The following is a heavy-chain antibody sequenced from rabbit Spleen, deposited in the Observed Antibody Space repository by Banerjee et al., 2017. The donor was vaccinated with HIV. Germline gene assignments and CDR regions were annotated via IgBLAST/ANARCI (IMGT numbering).Heavy chain of an antibody. Sequence: QEQLEESGGGLVKPEGSLTLTCKASGFSFSDRDVMCWVRQAPGKGLEWIGYIDPFFGTTYYANWVNGRFTISSHNAQNTLYLQVKSLTAADTATYFCARFDNHVWGNLWGPGTLVTVS. CDR3: ARFDNHVWGNL. CDR2: IDPFFGTT. J-gene: IGHJ4*01. CDR1: GFSFSDRDV. D-gene: IGHD5-1*01. V-gene: IGHV1S47*01.